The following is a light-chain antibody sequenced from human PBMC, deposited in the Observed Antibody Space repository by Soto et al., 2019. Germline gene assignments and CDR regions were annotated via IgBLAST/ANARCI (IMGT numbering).Light chain of an antibody. CDR3: HQYDIYPVT. CDR1: QSVSIW. Sequence: DIQMTQSPSTLSASVGDRVTITCRASQSVSIWLAWYQQKPGKAPKLLIHQASTLENGVPSRFSGSGSGTDFTLTISSLQPDDFATYYCHQYDIYPVTFGGGNKVEIK. J-gene: IGKJ4*01. CDR2: QAS. V-gene: IGKV1-5*03.